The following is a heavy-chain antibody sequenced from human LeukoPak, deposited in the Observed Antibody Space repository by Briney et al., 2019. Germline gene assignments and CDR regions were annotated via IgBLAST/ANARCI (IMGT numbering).Heavy chain of an antibody. D-gene: IGHD3-10*01. CDR2: ISAYNGNT. CDR3: ARVPSLMVRGVTSFDY. Sequence: ASVRVSCKASGYTFTGYYMHWVRQAPGQGLEWMGWISAYNGNTNYAQKLQGRVTMTTDTSTSTAYMELRSLRSDDTAVYYCARVPSLMVRGVTSFDYWGQGTLVTVSS. CDR1: GYTFTGYY. J-gene: IGHJ4*02. V-gene: IGHV1-18*04.